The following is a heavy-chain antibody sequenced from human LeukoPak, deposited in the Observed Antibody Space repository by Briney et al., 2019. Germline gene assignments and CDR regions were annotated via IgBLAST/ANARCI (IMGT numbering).Heavy chain of an antibody. V-gene: IGHV3-48*03. J-gene: IGHJ3*02. D-gene: IGHD2-21*02. CDR3: AKGVAYCGGDCNPADSDAFDI. CDR2: ISSSGATI. Sequence: GGSLRLSCAASGFTFSSYEMNWVRQAPGKGLEWVSYISSSGATIYYADSVKGRFTISRDNARNSLYLQMNSLRAEDTAVYYCAKGVAYCGGDCNPADSDAFDIWGQGTMVTVSS. CDR1: GFTFSSYE.